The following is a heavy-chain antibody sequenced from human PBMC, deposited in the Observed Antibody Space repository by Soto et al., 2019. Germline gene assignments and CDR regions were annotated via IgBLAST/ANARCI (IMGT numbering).Heavy chain of an antibody. CDR1: GGTFSSYA. CDR3: ARDLSVEWLRSHYYYYGMDV. J-gene: IGHJ6*02. V-gene: IGHV1-69*01. CDR2: IIPIFGTA. Sequence: QVPLVQSGAEVKKPGSSVKVSCKASGGTFSSYAISWVRQAPGQGLEWMGGIIPIFGTANYAQKFQGRVTITADESTSTAYMELSSLRSEDTAVYYCARDLSVEWLRSHYYYYGMDVWGQGTTVTVSS. D-gene: IGHD5-12*01.